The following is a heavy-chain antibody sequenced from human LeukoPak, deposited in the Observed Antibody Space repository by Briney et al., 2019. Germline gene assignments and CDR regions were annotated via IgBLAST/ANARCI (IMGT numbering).Heavy chain of an antibody. V-gene: IGHV3-74*01. CDR3: ARFYCSSSSCLKDY. CDR1: GFTFSSYW. D-gene: IGHD2-2*01. CDR2: INSDGGTT. Sequence: PGESLRLSCAASGFTFSSYWMHWVRQAPGKGLVWVSRINSDGGTTGYADSVKGRFTISRDNAKNTLYLQMNSLRGEDTAVYYCARFYCSSSSCLKDYWGQGTLVTVSS. J-gene: IGHJ4*02.